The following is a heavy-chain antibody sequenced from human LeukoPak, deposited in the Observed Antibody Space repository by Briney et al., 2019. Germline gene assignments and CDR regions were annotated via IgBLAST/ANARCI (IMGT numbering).Heavy chain of an antibody. CDR3: ARRNAFDF. CDR2: VSDSGST. V-gene: IGHV4-59*01. CDR1: GGSFNSYY. Sequence: SETLSLTCTVPGGSFNSYYWNWVRQPPGRGLEWIGFVSDSGSTSYNPSLKSRVTISVDTSKNQFSLKLSPVTAADTAVYYCARRNAFDFWGQGTMVTVSS. J-gene: IGHJ3*01.